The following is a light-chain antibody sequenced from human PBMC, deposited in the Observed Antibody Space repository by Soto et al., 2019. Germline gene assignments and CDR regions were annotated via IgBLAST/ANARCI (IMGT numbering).Light chain of an antibody. CDR3: AARDDSLTGHVV. Sequence: QSVLTQPPSASGTPGQRVTISCSGSNSNIGSSHVYWYQQVPGTAPKLLISGNNQRPSGVPDRFSGSKSDTSASLVISGLRSEDEAAYYWAARDDSLTGHVVFGGGTQLTVL. CDR2: GNN. J-gene: IGLJ7*01. V-gene: IGLV1-47*01. CDR1: NSNIGSSH.